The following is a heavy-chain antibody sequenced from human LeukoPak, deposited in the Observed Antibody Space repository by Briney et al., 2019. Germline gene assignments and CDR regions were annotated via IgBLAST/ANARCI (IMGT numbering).Heavy chain of an antibody. CDR3: ARYEAGGSALDS. J-gene: IGHJ4*02. CDR2: LHYSGST. V-gene: IGHV4-59*01. Sequence: TSETLSLTCTVSGGSINNCYWSWIRQPPGKGLDWIGYLHYSGSTSYNPSLKSRVTISVDTSKNQFSLKLSSVTAADTAVYYCARYEAGGSALDSWGQGTLVTVSS. D-gene: IGHD2-15*01. CDR1: GGSINNCY.